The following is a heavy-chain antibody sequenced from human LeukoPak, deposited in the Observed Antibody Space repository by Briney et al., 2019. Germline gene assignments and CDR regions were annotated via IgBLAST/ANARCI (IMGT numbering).Heavy chain of an antibody. Sequence: PGGSLTLSCAASGFSFSIHGMGWVRRAPGKGLEWVANIKQDGSEKDYVDSVKGRFTISRDNAKNSLYLQMNSLTVEDTAVYYCGRHGGAFEMWGQGTTVTVSS. D-gene: IGHD3-9*01. CDR1: GFSFSIHG. J-gene: IGHJ6*02. CDR2: IKQDGSEK. CDR3: GRHGGAFEM. V-gene: IGHV3-7*01.